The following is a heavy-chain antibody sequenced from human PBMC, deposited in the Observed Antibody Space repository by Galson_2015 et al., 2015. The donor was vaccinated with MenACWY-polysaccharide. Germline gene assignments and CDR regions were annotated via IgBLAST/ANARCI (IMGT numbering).Heavy chain of an antibody. CDR2: ISWKSITM. Sequence: SLRLSCAASGFRFEDYAMHWVRQAPGKGLEWVTGISWKSITMGQADAVKGRSTISRDNAKNSICLQMNSLEPEDTAVYYCVKGLTSIPGIAAGGFDSWGQGTLVTVSS. CDR3: VKGLTSIPGIAAGGFDS. CDR1: GFRFEDYA. V-gene: IGHV3-9*01. J-gene: IGHJ4*02. D-gene: IGHD6-13*01.